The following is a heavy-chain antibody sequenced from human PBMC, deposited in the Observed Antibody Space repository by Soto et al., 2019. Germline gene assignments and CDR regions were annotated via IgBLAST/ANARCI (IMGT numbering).Heavy chain of an antibody. D-gene: IGHD2-8*01. CDR3: ARGPGLGVLMVYAPNWFDP. Sequence: QVQLVQSGAAVKKPGSSVKVSCKASGGTFSSYAISWVRQAPGQGLEWMGGIIPIFGTANYAQKFQGRVTITADESTSXDXXELSSLRSEDTAVYYCARGPGLGVLMVYAPNWFDPWGQGTLVTVSS. J-gene: IGHJ5*02. CDR2: IIPIFGTA. V-gene: IGHV1-69*12. CDR1: GGTFSSYA.